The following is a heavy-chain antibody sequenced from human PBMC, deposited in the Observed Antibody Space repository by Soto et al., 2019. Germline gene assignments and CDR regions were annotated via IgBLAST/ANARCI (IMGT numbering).Heavy chain of an antibody. CDR2: ISSSSSYI. D-gene: IGHD5-18*01. J-gene: IGHJ6*02. CDR1: GFTFSSYS. CDR3: ARDLRRYSYVYETSCLPYGMDV. V-gene: IGHV3-21*01. Sequence: PGGSLRLSCAASGFTFSSYSMNWVRQAPGKGMEWVSSISSSSSYIYYADSVKGRFTISRDNAKNSLYLQMNSLRAEDTAVYYCARDLRRYSYVYETSCLPYGMDVCCQGTTRTVSS.